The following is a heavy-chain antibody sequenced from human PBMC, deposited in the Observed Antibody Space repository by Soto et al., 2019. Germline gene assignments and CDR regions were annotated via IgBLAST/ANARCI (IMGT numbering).Heavy chain of an antibody. CDR2: IHSDDEK. D-gene: IGHD3-3*01. Sequence: SGPTLVNPTQTLTLTCTFSGFSLSTSGVGVGWIRQPPGRALEWLALIHSDDEKRYSASLKSRLTITKDTSKNQVVLTMTNMDPVDTATYYCARRLRGVGTSFWNFDSWGQGTLVTVSS. J-gene: IGHJ4*02. CDR3: ARRLRGVGTSFWNFDS. V-gene: IGHV2-5*02. CDR1: GFSLSTSGVG.